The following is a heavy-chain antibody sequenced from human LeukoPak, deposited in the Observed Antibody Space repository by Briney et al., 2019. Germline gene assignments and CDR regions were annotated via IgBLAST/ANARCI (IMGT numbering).Heavy chain of an antibody. CDR2: ISGSGGST. D-gene: IGHD3-9*01. J-gene: IGHJ4*02. Sequence: GGSLRLSCAASGFTFSSYAMSWVRQAPGKGLEWVSAISGSGGSTYYADSVKGRFTISRDNSKNTLYLQMNSLRAEDTAVYYCAKDGSHKLRYFDWLLRDSYFDYWGQGTLVTVSS. V-gene: IGHV3-23*01. CDR1: GFTFSSYA. CDR3: AKDGSHKLRYFDWLLRDSYFDY.